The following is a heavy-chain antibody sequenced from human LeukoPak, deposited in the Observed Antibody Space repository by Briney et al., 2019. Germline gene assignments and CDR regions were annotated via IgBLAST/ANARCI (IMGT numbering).Heavy chain of an antibody. V-gene: IGHV3-7*01. CDR1: GFTFSSYW. J-gene: IGHJ4*02. CDR3: ARERAAAGPFFDY. Sequence: GGSLRLSCAASGFTFSSYWMSWVRQAPGKGLEWVANIKQDGSEKYYVDSVKGRFTISRDNAKNSLYLQMNSLRAEDTAVYYCARERAAAGPFFDYWGQGTLVTVSS. CDR2: IKQDGSEK. D-gene: IGHD6-13*01.